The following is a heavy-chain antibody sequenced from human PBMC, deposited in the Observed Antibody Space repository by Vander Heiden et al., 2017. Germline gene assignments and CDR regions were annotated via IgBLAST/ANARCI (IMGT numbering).Heavy chain of an antibody. J-gene: IGHJ3*02. CDR1: GFSFRRYN. CDR2: ISSSSSTM. Sequence: EVQLVESGGGLVQPGGSLRLSCAASGFSFRRYNMDWVRQAPGKGLELLSYISSSSSTMYYADSVKGRFTISRDNAKNSLYLQMSSLRDEDTAVYYCATRYCNGGPCYRLDAFDIWGQGTMVTVAS. CDR3: ATRYCNGGPCYRLDAFDI. D-gene: IGHD2-15*01. V-gene: IGHV3-48*02.